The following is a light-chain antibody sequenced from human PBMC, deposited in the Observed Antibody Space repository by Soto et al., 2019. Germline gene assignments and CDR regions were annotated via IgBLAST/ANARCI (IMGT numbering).Light chain of an antibody. V-gene: IGKV3-20*01. CDR3: QQYATSARLT. J-gene: IGKJ3*01. CDR2: GAS. Sequence: EIVLTQSPGTLSWSPGERATLSCRASQSVSGNYLAWYQQKPGQAPRLLIYGASNRANGIPDRFSGSGSGTDFTLTINGVEPEDFAVYYCQQYATSARLTFGPGTKVDI. CDR1: QSVSGNY.